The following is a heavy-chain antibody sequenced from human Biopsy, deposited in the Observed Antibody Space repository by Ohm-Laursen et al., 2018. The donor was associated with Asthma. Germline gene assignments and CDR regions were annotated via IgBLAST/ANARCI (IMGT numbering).Heavy chain of an antibody. D-gene: IGHD3-3*01. CDR1: VLTFSSYS. V-gene: IGHV3-30*03. CDR3: ARQVKSTVFGVSYKKFDF. Sequence: SLRLSCTASVLTFSSYSMVWVRLAPGKGLEWVALISNDGANKFYADSVQGRFTISRDNSKNTLYLQMHSLKIEDTAVYFCARQVKSTVFGVSYKKFDFWGQGTLVAVSS. J-gene: IGHJ4*02. CDR2: ISNDGANK.